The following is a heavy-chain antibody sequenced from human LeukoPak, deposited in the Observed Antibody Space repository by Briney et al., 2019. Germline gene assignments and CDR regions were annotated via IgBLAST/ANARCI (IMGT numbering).Heavy chain of an antibody. V-gene: IGHV3-48*02. CDR2: ISSSSSTI. D-gene: IGHD5-24*01. J-gene: IGHJ4*02. CDR1: GFTFSSYA. CDR3: ARASFQRWLQLGGD. Sequence: GGSLRLSCAASGFTFSSYAMSWVRQAPGKGLEWVSYISSSSSTIYYADSVKGRFTISRDNAKNSLYLQMNSLRDEDTAVYYCARASFQRWLQLGGDWGQGTLVTVSS.